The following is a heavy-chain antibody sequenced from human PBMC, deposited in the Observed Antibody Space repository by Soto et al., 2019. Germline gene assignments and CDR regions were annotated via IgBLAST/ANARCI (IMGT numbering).Heavy chain of an antibody. CDR1: GYTLTELS. CDR2: FDPEDGST. V-gene: IGHV1-24*01. J-gene: IGHJ5*02. CDR3: ARAWIQLWLTFDP. Sequence: ASVKVSCKVSGYTLTELSMHWVRQAPGKGLEWMGGFDPEDGSTSYAQKFQGRVTMTRDTSTSTVYMELSSLRSEDTAVYYCARAWIQLWLTFDPWGQGTLVTVSS. D-gene: IGHD5-18*01.